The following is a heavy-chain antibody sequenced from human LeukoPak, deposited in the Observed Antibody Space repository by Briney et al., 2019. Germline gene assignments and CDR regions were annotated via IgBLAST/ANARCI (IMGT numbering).Heavy chain of an antibody. J-gene: IGHJ4*02. CDR2: ISSDGSST. V-gene: IGHV3-74*03. Sequence: GGSLRLSCAASGFTFSSYWMHWVRQAPGKGLVWVSHISSDGSSTTYADSVKGRFTISRDSAKNSLYLQMHSLRAEDTAVYYCARAPLSGNLYSGSYYPDYWGQGTLVTVSS. CDR1: GFTFSSYW. D-gene: IGHD1-26*01. CDR3: ARAPLSGNLYSGSYYPDY.